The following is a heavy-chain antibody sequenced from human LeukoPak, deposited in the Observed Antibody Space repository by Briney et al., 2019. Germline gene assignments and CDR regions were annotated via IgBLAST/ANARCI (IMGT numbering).Heavy chain of an antibody. CDR2: IHYSGST. CDR1: SGSISTYY. D-gene: IGHD6-6*01. Sequence: PSETLSLTCTVSSGSISTYYWSWIRQPPGKGLEWIGYIHYSGSTNYNPSLKSRVSISVETSKSHFSLKLTSVTAADTAVYYCARGLGPIAVFDPWGQGTLVTVSS. CDR3: ARGLGPIAVFDP. V-gene: IGHV4-59*01. J-gene: IGHJ5*02.